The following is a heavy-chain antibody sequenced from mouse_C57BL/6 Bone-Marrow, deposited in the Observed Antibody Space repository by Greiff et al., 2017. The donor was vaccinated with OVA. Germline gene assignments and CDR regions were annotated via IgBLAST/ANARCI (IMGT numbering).Heavy chain of an antibody. CDR3: ARSEGSSGYWFAY. CDR1: GYTFTGYW. Sequence: QVQLQQSGAELMKPGASVKLSCKATGYTFTGYWIEWVKQRPGHGLEWIGEILPGSGSTNYNEKFKGKATFTADTSSNTAYMQLSSLTTEDSAIYYCARSEGSSGYWFAYWGQGTLVTVSA. J-gene: IGHJ3*01. D-gene: IGHD3-2*02. V-gene: IGHV1-9*01. CDR2: ILPGSGST.